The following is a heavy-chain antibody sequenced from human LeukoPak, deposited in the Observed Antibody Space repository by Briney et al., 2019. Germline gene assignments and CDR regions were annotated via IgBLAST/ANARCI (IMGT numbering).Heavy chain of an antibody. CDR2: IYYSGST. Sequence: PSETLSLTCTVSGGSISSYYLSWIRQPPGKGLEWIGYIYYSGSTNYNPSLKSRVTISVDTSKNQFSLKLSSVTAADTAVYYCARQYSSSWLAWFDPWGQGTLVTVSP. CDR1: GGSISSYY. J-gene: IGHJ5*02. CDR3: ARQYSSSWLAWFDP. V-gene: IGHV4-59*01. D-gene: IGHD6-13*01.